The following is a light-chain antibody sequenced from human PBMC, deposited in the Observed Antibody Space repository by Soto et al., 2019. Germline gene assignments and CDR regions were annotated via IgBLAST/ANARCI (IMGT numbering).Light chain of an antibody. CDR1: HDIRNG. CDR3: VQHNEYPRS. Sequence: DIPMTQSPPAMSASVGDGVTITCRTSHDIRNGLAGFQQKPGQVPKRLYYAASSLQRGVPSRFSAYGSGTEFNFNIISLQPEDFATYYFVQHNEYPRSFGQRTK. J-gene: IGKJ1*01. V-gene: IGKV1-17*03. CDR2: AAS.